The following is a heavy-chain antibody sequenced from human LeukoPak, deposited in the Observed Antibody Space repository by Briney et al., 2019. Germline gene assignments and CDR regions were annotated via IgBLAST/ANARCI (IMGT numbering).Heavy chain of an antibody. CDR3: ATFGVVPNDAFDI. CDR2: ISAYNGNT. D-gene: IGHD3-3*01. Sequence: ASVKLSCKASGYTFTSYGISWVRQAPGQGLEWMGWISAYNGNTNYAQKLQGRVTMTTDTSTSTAYMELRSLRSDDTAVYYRATFGVVPNDAFDIWGQGTMVTVSS. J-gene: IGHJ3*02. CDR1: GYTFTSYG. V-gene: IGHV1-18*01.